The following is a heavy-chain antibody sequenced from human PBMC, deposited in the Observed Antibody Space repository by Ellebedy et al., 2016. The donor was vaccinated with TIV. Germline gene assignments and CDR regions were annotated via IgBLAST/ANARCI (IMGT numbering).Heavy chain of an antibody. CDR3: ARDLHLDYYDILTGLGMDV. CDR2: INSDGSST. V-gene: IGHV3-74*01. J-gene: IGHJ6*02. CDR1: GFTFSSYW. D-gene: IGHD3-9*01. Sequence: PGGSLRLSCAASGFTFSSYWMHWVRQAPGKGLVWVSRINSDGSSTSYADSVKGRFTISRDNAKNTLYLQMNSLRAEDTAVYYCARDLHLDYYDILTGLGMDVWGQGTTVTVSS.